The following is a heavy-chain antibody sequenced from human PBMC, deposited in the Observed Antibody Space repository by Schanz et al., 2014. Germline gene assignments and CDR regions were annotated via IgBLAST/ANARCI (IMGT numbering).Heavy chain of an antibody. D-gene: IGHD5-18*01. CDR3: VRVSFADPRLYRGMDRDIDY. Sequence: EVQLVESGGGLIQPGGSLRLSCAASGLIFSNYVMSWVRQAPGKGLEWVSTIGTSGGTNYAESVKGRFTISRDNSKNTVHLQMNSLRAEDTAVYYCVRVSFADPRLYRGMDRDIDYWGQGTLVTVSS. V-gene: IGHV3-23*04. CDR2: IGTSGGT. CDR1: GLIFSNYV. J-gene: IGHJ4*02.